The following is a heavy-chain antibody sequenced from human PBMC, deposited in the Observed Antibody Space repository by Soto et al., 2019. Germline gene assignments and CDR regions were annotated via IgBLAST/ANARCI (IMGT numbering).Heavy chain of an antibody. V-gene: IGHV4-4*02. Sequence: PSETLSLTCAVSGGPISSSNWWSWVRQPPGKGLEWIGEIYHSGSTNYNPSLKSRVTISVDKSKNQFSLKLSSVTAADTAVYYCARVGAVAGTGYYYYYYGMDVWGQGTTVTVSS. D-gene: IGHD6-19*01. CDR1: GGPISSSNW. J-gene: IGHJ6*02. CDR2: IYHSGST. CDR3: ARVGAVAGTGYYYYYYGMDV.